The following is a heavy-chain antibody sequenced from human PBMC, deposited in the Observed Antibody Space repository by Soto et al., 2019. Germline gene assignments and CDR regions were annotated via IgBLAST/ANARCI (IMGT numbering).Heavy chain of an antibody. CDR2: IRDSGRT. CDR1: GGSVSSDDYS. Sequence: QVQLQESGPGLEKPSQTLSVTCTVSGGSVSSDDYSWSWIRQHPGKGLEWIGYIRDSGRTYYNPSLEGRVTISVDTSKNQFSLRLRSVTAADTAVYYCARAMANYFDYWGQGTLVTASS. J-gene: IGHJ4*02. V-gene: IGHV4-31*03. CDR3: ARAMANYFDY. D-gene: IGHD2-8*01.